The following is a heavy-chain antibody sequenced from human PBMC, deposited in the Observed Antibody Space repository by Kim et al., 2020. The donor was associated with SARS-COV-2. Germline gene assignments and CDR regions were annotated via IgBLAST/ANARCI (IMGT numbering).Heavy chain of an antibody. CDR2: INHSGST. V-gene: IGHV4-34*01. D-gene: IGHD6-13*01. J-gene: IGHJ4*02. Sequence: SETLSLTCAVYGGSFSGYYWSWIRQPPGKGLEWIGEINHSGSTNYNPSLKSRVTISVDTSKNQFSLKLSSVTAADTAVYYCARGMYSSSLPYYFDYWGQGTLLTVSS. CDR1: GGSFSGYY. CDR3: ARGMYSSSLPYYFDY.